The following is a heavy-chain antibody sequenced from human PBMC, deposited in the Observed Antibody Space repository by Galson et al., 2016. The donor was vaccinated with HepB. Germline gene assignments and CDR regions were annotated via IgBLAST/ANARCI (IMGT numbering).Heavy chain of an antibody. CDR1: GFTFSSYA. D-gene: IGHD6-19*01. CDR2: IMGSGVST. CDR3: AKGRQWVVVRSGFDF. J-gene: IGHJ4*02. V-gene: IGHV3-23*01. Sequence: SLRLSCAASGFTFSSYAMSWVRQAPGKGLEWVSGIMGSGVSTYHADSVKGRFTISRDNSKNTLYLQMNSLRAEDTAVYYCAKGRQWVVVRSGFDFWGQGTLVTVSS.